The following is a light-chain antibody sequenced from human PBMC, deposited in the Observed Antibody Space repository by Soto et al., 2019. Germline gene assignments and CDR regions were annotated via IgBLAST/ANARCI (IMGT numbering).Light chain of an antibody. Sequence: EIVLTQSPATLSLSPGERATLSCRASQSVSSYLAWYQQKPGQAPRLLIYDASNRATGIPARFSGSGSGTEFTLTIGSLQSEDFATYYCQHYNSYSEAFGQGTKVDIK. J-gene: IGKJ1*01. V-gene: IGKV3-11*01. CDR1: QSVSSY. CDR3: QHYNSYSEA. CDR2: DAS.